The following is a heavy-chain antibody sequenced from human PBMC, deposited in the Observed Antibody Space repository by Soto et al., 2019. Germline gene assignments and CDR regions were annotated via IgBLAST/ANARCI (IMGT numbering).Heavy chain of an antibody. CDR1: GYTFTGYY. D-gene: IGHD2-21*02. Sequence: QVQLVQSGAEVKKPGASVKVSCKASGYTFTGYYMHWVRQAPGQGLERMGWINPNSGGTNYAQKFQGWVTMTRDTSISTAYMELSRLRSDDTAVYYCARAHCGGDCYSGVEYWGQGTLVTVSS. J-gene: IGHJ4*02. CDR2: INPNSGGT. V-gene: IGHV1-2*04. CDR3: ARAHCGGDCYSGVEY.